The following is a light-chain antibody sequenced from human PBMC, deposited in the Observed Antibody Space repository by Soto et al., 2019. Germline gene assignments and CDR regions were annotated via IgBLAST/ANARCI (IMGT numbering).Light chain of an antibody. CDR2: DTS. Sequence: EFVLTQSPGTLSLSPGERATLSCRASQTVRNNYLAWYQQKPGQAPKLLIHDTSNRATGIPDRFSGSGSGTEFTLTISRLQSEDFAVYYCQKYNNWPPITFGQGTKVDI. CDR1: QTVRNN. J-gene: IGKJ1*01. V-gene: IGKV3-15*01. CDR3: QKYNNWPPIT.